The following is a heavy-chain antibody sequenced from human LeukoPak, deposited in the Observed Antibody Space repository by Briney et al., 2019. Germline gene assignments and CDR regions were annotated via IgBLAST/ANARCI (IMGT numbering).Heavy chain of an antibody. V-gene: IGHV3-30-3*01. CDR1: GFTFNTYA. Sequence: SGGSLRLSCAASGFTFNTYALHWVRQSPGKGLEWVAGISYDGGSKYYADSVKGRFTISRDNSKNTLHLQMSSLAAEDTAVYYCARDLGYCSTTSCSSIAYYFDYWGQGTLVPVSS. D-gene: IGHD2-2*03. CDR2: ISYDGGSK. CDR3: ARDLGYCSTTSCSSIAYYFDY. J-gene: IGHJ4*02.